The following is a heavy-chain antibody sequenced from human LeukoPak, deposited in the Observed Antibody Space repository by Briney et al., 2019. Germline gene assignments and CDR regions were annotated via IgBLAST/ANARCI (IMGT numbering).Heavy chain of an antibody. J-gene: IGHJ4*02. Sequence: GGSLRLSCAASGFTVSSNYMSWVRQAPGKGLEWVSVIYSGGSTYYADSVKGRFTISRDNSKNTLSLQMNSLRADDTAVYYCARVRSGSYYVDYWGQGTLVTVSS. CDR2: IYSGGST. CDR3: ARVRSGSYYVDY. V-gene: IGHV3-66*01. D-gene: IGHD1-26*01. CDR1: GFTVSSNY.